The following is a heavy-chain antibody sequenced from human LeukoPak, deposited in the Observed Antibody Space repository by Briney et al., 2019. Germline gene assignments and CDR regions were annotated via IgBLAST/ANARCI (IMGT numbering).Heavy chain of an antibody. Sequence: SETLSLTCTVSGGSISSGDYYWSWIRQPPGKGLEWIGYIYYSGSTYYNPSLKSRVTISVDTSKNQFSLKLSSVTAADTAVYYCARYYYGSGSYFGYFDYWGQGTLVTVSS. D-gene: IGHD3-10*01. V-gene: IGHV4-30-4*01. CDR3: ARYYYGSGSYFGYFDY. CDR2: IYYSGST. J-gene: IGHJ4*02. CDR1: GGSISSGDYY.